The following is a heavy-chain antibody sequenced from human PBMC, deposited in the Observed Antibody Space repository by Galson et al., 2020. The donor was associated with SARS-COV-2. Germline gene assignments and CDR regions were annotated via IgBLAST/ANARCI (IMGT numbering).Heavy chain of an antibody. Sequence: SGPTLVNPTQTLTLTCTFSGFSLSPSGMCVSWIRQPPGKALEWLARLDWDDDKYYSKSLKTRLTISKDTSKNQVVLTMTNMDPVDTATYYCGGVYSGYVALDYWGQGTLVTVSS. D-gene: IGHD5-12*01. J-gene: IGHJ4*02. CDR1: GFSLSPSGMC. V-gene: IGHV2-70*11. CDR2: LDWDDDK. CDR3: GGVYSGYVALDY.